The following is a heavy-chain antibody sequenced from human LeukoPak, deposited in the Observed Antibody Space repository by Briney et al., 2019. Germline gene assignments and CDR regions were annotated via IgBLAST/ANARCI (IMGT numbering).Heavy chain of an antibody. CDR2: INPNSGGT. CDR3: ARPPTYYYDSSGYTPFGH. CDR1: GYTFTGYY. V-gene: IGHV1-2*02. J-gene: IGHJ4*02. D-gene: IGHD3-22*01. Sequence: ASVKVSCKASGYTFTGYYMHWVRQAPGQGLEWMGWINPNSGGTNYAQKFQGRVTMTRDTSISTAYMELSRLRSDDTAVYYCARPPTYYYDSSGYTPFGHWGQGTLVTVSS.